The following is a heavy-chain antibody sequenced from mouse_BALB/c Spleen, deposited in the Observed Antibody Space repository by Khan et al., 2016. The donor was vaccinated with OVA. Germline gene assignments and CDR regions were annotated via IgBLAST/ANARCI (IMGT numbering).Heavy chain of an antibody. D-gene: IGHD2-14*01. Sequence: QVQLQQSGAELVKPEASVKLSCRASGYTFTSYDINWVRQRPEQGLEWIGWIFPGDDSTKYNENFKGKATLTTDKSSSTAYMQLSRLTSEDSAVXFCARGGYGGFAYWGQGTLVTVSA. CDR3: ARGGYGGFAY. CDR2: IFPGDDST. CDR1: GYTFTSYD. V-gene: IGHV1-85*01. J-gene: IGHJ3*01.